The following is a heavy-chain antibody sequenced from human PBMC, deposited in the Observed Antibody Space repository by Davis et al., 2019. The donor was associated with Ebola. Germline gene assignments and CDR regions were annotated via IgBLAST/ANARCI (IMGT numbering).Heavy chain of an antibody. D-gene: IGHD2-21*01. CDR2: ISYDGSNK. J-gene: IGHJ6*04. CDR1: VITSSSYA. CDR3: ARWYSPRYYYYYGMDV. Sequence: AGSLTLSCTDSVITSSSYAMTWVRQAPGKGLEWVAVISYDGSNKYYADSVKGRFTISRDNSKNTLYLQMNSLRAEDTAVYYCARWYSPRYYYYYGMDVWGKGTTVTVSS. V-gene: IGHV3-30-3*01.